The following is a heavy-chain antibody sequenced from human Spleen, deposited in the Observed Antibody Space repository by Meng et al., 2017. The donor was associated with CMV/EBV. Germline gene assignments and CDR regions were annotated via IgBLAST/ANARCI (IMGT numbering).Heavy chain of an antibody. Sequence: ASVKVSCKASGYTFTSYGISWVRQAPGQGLEWMGWMNPKKGKTGYSQKFQGRVTMTWNISMSTAYVELSSLRAEDTAVYYCARGQDDFSSGDWFDPWGQGTLVTVSS. V-gene: IGHV1-8*02. CDR3: ARGQDDFSSGDWFDP. CDR1: GYTFTSYG. J-gene: IGHJ5*02. CDR2: MNPKKGKT. D-gene: IGHD3-3*01.